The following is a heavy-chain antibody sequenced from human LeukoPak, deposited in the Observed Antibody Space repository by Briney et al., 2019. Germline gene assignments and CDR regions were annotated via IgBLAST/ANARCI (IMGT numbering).Heavy chain of an antibody. Sequence: SETLSLTCTVSGGSISSYYWSWIRQPPRKGLQWIGYIYYSGSTNYNPSLKSRVTISADTSKNQFSLKLSSVTAADTAVYYCARLYYGSGNAFDYWGQGTLVTV. J-gene: IGHJ4*02. CDR1: GGSISSYY. D-gene: IGHD3-10*01. CDR3: ARLYYGSGNAFDY. V-gene: IGHV4-59*01. CDR2: IYYSGST.